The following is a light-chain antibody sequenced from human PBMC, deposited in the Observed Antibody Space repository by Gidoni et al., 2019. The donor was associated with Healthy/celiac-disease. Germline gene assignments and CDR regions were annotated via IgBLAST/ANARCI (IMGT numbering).Light chain of an antibody. CDR2: KAS. CDR3: QQYNSYSWT. Sequence: PSTLSASVGDRVTITCRASQSISSWLAWYQQKPGKAPKLLIYKASSLESGVPSRFSGSGSGTEFTLTISSLQPDDFATYYCQQYNSYSWTFXXXTKVEIK. J-gene: IGKJ1*01. V-gene: IGKV1-5*03. CDR1: QSISSW.